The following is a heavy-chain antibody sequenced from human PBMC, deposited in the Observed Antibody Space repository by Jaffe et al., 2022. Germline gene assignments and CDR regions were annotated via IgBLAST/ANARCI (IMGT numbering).Heavy chain of an antibody. CDR2: IRYDGSNK. CDR3: AKEGIAVAGTAGVTAGVGY. Sequence: QVQLVESGGGVVQPGGSLRLSCAASGFTFSSYGMHWVRQAPGKGLEWVAFIRYDGSNKYYADSVKGRFTISRDNSKNTLYLQMNSLRAEDTAVYYCAKEGIAVAGTAGVTAGVGYWGQGTLVTVSS. CDR1: GFTFSSYG. V-gene: IGHV3-30*02. J-gene: IGHJ4*02. D-gene: IGHD6-19*01.